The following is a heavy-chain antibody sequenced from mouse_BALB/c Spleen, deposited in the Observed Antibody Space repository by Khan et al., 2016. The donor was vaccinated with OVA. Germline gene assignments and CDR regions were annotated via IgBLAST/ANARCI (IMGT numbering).Heavy chain of an antibody. CDR1: GFTFSDYG. Sequence: EVELVESGGGLVQPGGSRKLSCAASGFTFSDYGMAWVRQAPGKGPEWVAFISSLAYSIYYADTVTGRFTISRENAKNTLYLEMSSLRSEDTATYFCVRWAMDYWGQGTSVTVSS. V-gene: IGHV5-15*02. CDR2: ISSLAYSI. J-gene: IGHJ4*01. CDR3: VRWAMDY.